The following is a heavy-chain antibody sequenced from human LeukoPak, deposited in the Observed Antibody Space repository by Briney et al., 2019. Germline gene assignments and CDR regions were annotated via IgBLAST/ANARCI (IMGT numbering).Heavy chain of an antibody. J-gene: IGHJ1*01. CDR1: GSIFSNYG. V-gene: IGHV3-30*18. Sequence: GRSLRLSCAAFGSIFSNYGMHWVGQAPGKGLEWVAVISHDGRTAFYADSVKGRFTISRDNSKNTLDLQMFSLRVMDTAVYYCAKEPTSYSSGWYFHHWGQGTLVTVSS. CDR3: AKEPTSYSSGWYFHH. CDR2: ISHDGRTA. D-gene: IGHD6-25*01.